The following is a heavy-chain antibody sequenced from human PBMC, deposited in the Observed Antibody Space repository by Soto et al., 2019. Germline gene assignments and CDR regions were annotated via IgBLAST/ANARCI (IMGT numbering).Heavy chain of an antibody. J-gene: IGHJ6*03. CDR2: ISSSGSTI. CDR3: ARDFEDSSGWKYYYYYYMDV. Sequence: PVGSLRLSCAASGFTFSDYYMSWIRQAPGKGLEWVSYISSSGSTIYYADSVKGRFTISRDNAKNSLYLQMNSLRAEDTAVYYCARDFEDSSGWKYYYYYYMDVWGKGTTVTVSS. CDR1: GFTFSDYY. D-gene: IGHD6-19*01. V-gene: IGHV3-11*01.